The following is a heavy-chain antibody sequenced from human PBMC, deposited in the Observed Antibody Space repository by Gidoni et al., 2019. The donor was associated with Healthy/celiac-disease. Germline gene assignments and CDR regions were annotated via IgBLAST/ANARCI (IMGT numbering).Heavy chain of an antibody. CDR3: ARERGDGYNPFDY. D-gene: IGHD5-12*01. CDR2: ISSSSSYI. Sequence: EVQLVESGGGLVKPGGSLRLSCAASGFTFSSYSMTWVRQAPGKGLEWVSSISSSSSYIYYADSVKGRFTISRDNAKNSLYLQMNSLRAEDTAVYYCARERGDGYNPFDYWGQGTLVTVSS. CDR1: GFTFSSYS. V-gene: IGHV3-21*01. J-gene: IGHJ4*02.